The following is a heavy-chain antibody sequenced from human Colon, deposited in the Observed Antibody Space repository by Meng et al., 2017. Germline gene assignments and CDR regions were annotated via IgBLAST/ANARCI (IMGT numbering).Heavy chain of an antibody. Sequence: QVQLVQSGAEVKKPGASVKVSCKASGYSFNNYGMHWVRQAPGQGLEWMGWIYVDSADAHFSQKIQCRATISRDTSASIVYLELSSLRSEDTAVYFCARDERGGPFYFKYWGQGTLVTVSS. CDR1: GYSFNNYG. CDR3: ARDERGGPFYFKY. J-gene: IGHJ4*02. V-gene: IGHV1-3*01. CDR2: IYVDSADA.